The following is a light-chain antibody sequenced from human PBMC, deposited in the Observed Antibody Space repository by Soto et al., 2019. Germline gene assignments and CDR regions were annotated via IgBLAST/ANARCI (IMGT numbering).Light chain of an antibody. J-gene: IGKJ4*01. CDR2: GAS. V-gene: IGKV1-9*01. Sequence: DIQLTQSPSFLSASVGDRVTINCRASQGISNHLACYQQKPGKAPNLLIYGASTLQTGVPSRFSGRGSGTEFTLTVSSLQPEDFATYYCLQLNIYPLTFGGGTKVEL. CDR1: QGISNH. CDR3: LQLNIYPLT.